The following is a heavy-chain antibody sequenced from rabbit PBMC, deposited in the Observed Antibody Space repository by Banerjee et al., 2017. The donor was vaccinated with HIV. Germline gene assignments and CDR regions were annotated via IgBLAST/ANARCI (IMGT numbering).Heavy chain of an antibody. CDR1: GFSFSSSYW. D-gene: IGHD2-1*01. CDR3: ARYGDYTSYNL. J-gene: IGHJ4*01. CDR2: IYNGDGST. V-gene: IGHV1S45*01. Sequence: QEQLEESGGDLVKPEGSLTLTCTASGFSFSSSYWICWVRQAPGKGLELIGCIYNGDGSTYYASWVNGRFSISRSSSTTVTLQMTSLTAADTATYFCARYGDYTSYNLWGPGTLVTVS.